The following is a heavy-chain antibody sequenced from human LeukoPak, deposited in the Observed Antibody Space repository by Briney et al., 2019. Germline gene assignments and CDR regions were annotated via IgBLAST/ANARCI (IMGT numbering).Heavy chain of an antibody. J-gene: IGHJ6*02. Sequence: PSQTLSLTCTVSGGSISSGDYYWSWIRQPPGKGLEWIGYIYYSGSTYYNPSLKSRLTISVDTSKNQFSLKLSSVTAADTAVYYCARDRDIGTYYYYYGMDVWGQGTTVTVSS. CDR1: GGSISSGDYY. D-gene: IGHD1-26*01. V-gene: IGHV4-30-4*01. CDR3: ARDRDIGTYYYYYGMDV. CDR2: IYYSGST.